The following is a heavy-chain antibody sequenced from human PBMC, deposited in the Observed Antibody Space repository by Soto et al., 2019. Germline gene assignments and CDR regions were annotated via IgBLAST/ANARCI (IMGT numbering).Heavy chain of an antibody. Sequence: KVSCKASGYTFTSYGISWVRQAPGQGLEWMGWISAYNGNTNYAQKLQGRVTMTTDTSTSTAYMELRSLRSDDTAVYYCAGFVDTAMVNYYWGQGTLVTVSS. CDR1: GYTFTSYG. J-gene: IGHJ4*02. D-gene: IGHD5-18*01. V-gene: IGHV1-18*01. CDR3: AGFVDTAMVNYY. CDR2: ISAYNGNT.